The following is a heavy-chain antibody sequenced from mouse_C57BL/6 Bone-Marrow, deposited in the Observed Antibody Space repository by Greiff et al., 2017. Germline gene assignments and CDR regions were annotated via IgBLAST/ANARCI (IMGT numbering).Heavy chain of an antibody. CDR3: ARGLTGYFDY. Sequence: VQLQQSGGGLVKPGGSLKLSCAASGFTFSSYAMSWVRQTPEKRLEWVATISDGGSYTYYPDNVKGRFTISRDKAKNNLYLQMSHLKSEDTAMYYCARGLTGYFDYWGQGTTLTVSS. J-gene: IGHJ2*01. V-gene: IGHV5-4*01. CDR2: ISDGGSYT. CDR1: GFTFSSYA.